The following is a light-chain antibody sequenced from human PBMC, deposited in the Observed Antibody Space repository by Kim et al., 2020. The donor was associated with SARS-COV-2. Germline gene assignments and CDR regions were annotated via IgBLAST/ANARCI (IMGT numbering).Light chain of an antibody. Sequence: EIVMTQSPATLSVAPGERATLSCRASQSVSSNLAWYQQRPGQAPRLLMYGASTRATGIPARFSGSGSGTEFTLTISSLQSEDFAVYYCQQYNNRPLTFGGGTKVDIK. CDR3: QQYNNRPLT. V-gene: IGKV3-15*01. CDR2: GAS. CDR1: QSVSSN. J-gene: IGKJ4*01.